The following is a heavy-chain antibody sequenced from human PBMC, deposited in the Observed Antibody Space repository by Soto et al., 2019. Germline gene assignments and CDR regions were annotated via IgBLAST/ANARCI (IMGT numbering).Heavy chain of an antibody. Sequence: GASVKVSCKASGYTFTSYYMHWVRQAPGQGLEWMGIINPSGGSTSYADSVKGRFTISRDNSKNTLSLQMNSLRVEDSAVYYCVPRKGDPFTWGPGTLVTVSS. CDR2: INPSGGST. CDR3: VPRKGDPFT. D-gene: IGHD3-16*01. V-gene: IGHV1-46*04. CDR1: GYTFTSYY. J-gene: IGHJ4*02.